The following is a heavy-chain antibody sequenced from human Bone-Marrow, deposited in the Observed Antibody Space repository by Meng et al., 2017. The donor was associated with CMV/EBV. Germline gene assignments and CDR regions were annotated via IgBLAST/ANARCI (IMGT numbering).Heavy chain of an antibody. CDR3: ARAGYCSGGSCPKTEYNWFDP. J-gene: IGHJ5*02. CDR1: GGSFSGYY. D-gene: IGHD2-15*01. CDR2: INHSGST. V-gene: IGHV4-34*01. Sequence: SETLSLTCAVYGGSFSGYYWSWIRQPPGKGLEWIGEINHSGSTNYNPSLKSRVTISVDTSKNQFSLKLSSVTAADTAVYYCARAGYCSGGSCPKTEYNWFDPWGQGTLVTVSS.